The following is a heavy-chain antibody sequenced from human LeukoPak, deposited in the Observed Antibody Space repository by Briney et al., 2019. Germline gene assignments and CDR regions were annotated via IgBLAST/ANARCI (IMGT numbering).Heavy chain of an antibody. CDR3: ARERWRSGSYHDAFDV. D-gene: IGHD1-26*01. CDR1: GFTFSDHY. J-gene: IGHJ3*01. V-gene: IGHV3-72*01. CDR2: IRDKANSYTT. Sequence: GGSLRLSCAASGFTFSDHYMQWVRRAPGKGLEWVGRIRDKANSYTTEYAASVKGRFTISRDDSKNSMYRQMNSLKTEDTAVYYCARERWRSGSYHDAFDVWGQGTMVTVSS.